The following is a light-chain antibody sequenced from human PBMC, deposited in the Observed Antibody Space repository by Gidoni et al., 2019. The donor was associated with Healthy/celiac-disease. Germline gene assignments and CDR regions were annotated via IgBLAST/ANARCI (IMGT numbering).Light chain of an antibody. CDR3: QQYYSTPLT. J-gene: IGKJ3*01. V-gene: IGKV1-NL1*01. CDR2: AAS. Sequence: DIQMTQSPSSLSASVGDRVTIPCRASQGISHSLAWYQQKPGKAPKLLLYAASRLESGVPSRFSGSGSGTDYTLTISSLQPEDFANYYCQQYYSTPLTFGPGTKVDIK. CDR1: QGISHS.